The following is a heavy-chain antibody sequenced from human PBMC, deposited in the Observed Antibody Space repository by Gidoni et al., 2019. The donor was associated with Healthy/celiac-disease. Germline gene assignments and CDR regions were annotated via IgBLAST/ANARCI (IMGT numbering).Heavy chain of an antibody. Sequence: ELQLVQSGAEVTKPGASLKISCEGSGYSFTSNWIGWVRQMPGKGLEWMGIIYPGDSDTRYSPSFQGQVTISADKSISTAYLQWSSLKASDTAMYYCARRSYDFWSGYWFDPWGQGTLVTVSS. D-gene: IGHD3-3*01. V-gene: IGHV5-51*01. CDR3: ARRSYDFWSGYWFDP. J-gene: IGHJ5*02. CDR1: GYSFTSNW. CDR2: IYPGDSDT.